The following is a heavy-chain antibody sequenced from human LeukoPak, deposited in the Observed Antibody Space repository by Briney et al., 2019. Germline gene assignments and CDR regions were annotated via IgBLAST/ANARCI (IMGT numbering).Heavy chain of an antibody. D-gene: IGHD3-22*01. Sequence: PSETLSLTCTVSGGSISTYYWNWIRQPPGKGLEWIGYIYYSGSTNYNPSLTGRVTISVDTSKNQFSLKLSSVTAADTAAYYCAREYNYYDSSGWDAFEIWGQGTMVTVSS. V-gene: IGHV4-59*01. CDR3: AREYNYYDSSGWDAFEI. CDR1: GGSISTYY. CDR2: IYYSGST. J-gene: IGHJ3*02.